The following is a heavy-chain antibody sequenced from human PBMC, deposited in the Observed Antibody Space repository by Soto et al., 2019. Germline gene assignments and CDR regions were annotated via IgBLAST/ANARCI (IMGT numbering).Heavy chain of an antibody. CDR2: INPSGGST. V-gene: IGHV1-46*01. CDR3: ASSKPRNYDSSGYYLCY. CDR1: GYTFTSYY. Sequence: ASVKVSCKASGYTFTSYYMHWVRQAPGQGLEWMGIINPSGGSTSYAQKFQGRVTMTRDTSTSTVYMELSSLRSEDTAVYYCASSKPRNYDSSGYYLCYWGQGTLVTVSS. D-gene: IGHD3-22*01. J-gene: IGHJ4*02.